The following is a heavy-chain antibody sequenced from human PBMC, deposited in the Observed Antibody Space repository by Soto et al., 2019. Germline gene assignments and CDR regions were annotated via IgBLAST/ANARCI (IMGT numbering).Heavy chain of an antibody. V-gene: IGHV1-18*01. CDR2: INPSSGET. Sequence: QIRLVQSGGEVRTPGASVKVSWKASGYTFSSNGITWVRQAPGQGLEWLGWINPSSGETNYAQKFQGRVTVTTDTSTTTGYMELRNLTFDDTAVYYGARDWYPRFDPWGQGTLVTVSS. D-gene: IGHD6-13*01. CDR1: GYTFSSNG. J-gene: IGHJ5*02. CDR3: ARDWYPRFDP.